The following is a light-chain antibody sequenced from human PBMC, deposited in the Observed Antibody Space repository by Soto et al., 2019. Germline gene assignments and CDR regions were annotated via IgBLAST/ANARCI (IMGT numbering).Light chain of an antibody. J-gene: IGKJ5*01. CDR1: QSLLHITGETF. Sequence: DVVMTQTPLSLSVAPGQPASISCKSSQSLLHITGETFLFWYLQKPGQSPQLLIYEVSTRVSVVTDRFSVSGSWTDFTLEISRVETDDVGIYYCMQSTQLPPTFGQGTRLVIE. CDR2: EVS. V-gene: IGKV2D-29*02. CDR3: MQSTQLPPT.